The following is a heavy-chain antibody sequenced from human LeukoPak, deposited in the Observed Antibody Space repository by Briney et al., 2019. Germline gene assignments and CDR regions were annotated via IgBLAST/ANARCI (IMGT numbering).Heavy chain of an antibody. V-gene: IGHV3-23*01. D-gene: IGHD6-13*01. J-gene: IGHJ3*02. CDR2: ISGSGGST. Sequence: GGSLRLSCAVSGFTFGNYGMHWVRQAPGKGLEWVSAISGSGGSTYYADSVKGRFTISRDNSKNTLYLQMNSLRAEDTAVYYCAKVYSSRGVAFDIWGQGTMVTVSS. CDR1: GFTFGNYG. CDR3: AKVYSSRGVAFDI.